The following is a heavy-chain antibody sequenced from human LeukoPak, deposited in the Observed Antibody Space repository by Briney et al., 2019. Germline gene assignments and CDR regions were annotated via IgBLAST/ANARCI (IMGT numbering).Heavy chain of an antibody. J-gene: IGHJ4*02. Sequence: PGGSLRLSCAASGFTFSSYGMHWVRQAPGKGLEWVAVIWYDGSNKYYADSVKGRFTISRDNSKNTLYLQMNSLRAEDTAVYYCARDLLNFRDRQLDYWGQGTLVTVSS. D-gene: IGHD2-2*01. V-gene: IGHV3-33*01. CDR2: IWYDGSNK. CDR1: GFTFSSYG. CDR3: ARDLLNFRDRQLDY.